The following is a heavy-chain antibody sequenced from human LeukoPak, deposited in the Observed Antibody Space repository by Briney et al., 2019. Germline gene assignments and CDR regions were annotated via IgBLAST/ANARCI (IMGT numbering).Heavy chain of an antibody. V-gene: IGHV3-23*01. CDR3: ATSFGPVIAAAGTGAD. D-gene: IGHD6-13*01. Sequence: GGSLRLSCAASGLTFSSYAMHWVRQAPGKGLEWVSVISGSGSSTYYADSVKGRFTISRDNSKNTLYLQMNSLRAEDTAVYYCATSFGPVIAAAGTGADWGQGTLVTVSS. CDR2: ISGSGSST. J-gene: IGHJ4*02. CDR1: GLTFSSYA.